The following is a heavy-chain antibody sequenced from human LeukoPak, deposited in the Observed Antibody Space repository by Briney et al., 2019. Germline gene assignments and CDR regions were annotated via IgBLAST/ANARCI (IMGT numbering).Heavy chain of an antibody. Sequence: GGSLRLSCADSGFTFSSYAMSWVRQAPGKGLEWVSVISVSGGSTYYADSVKGRFTISRDNSKNTLYLQMNSLRAEDTAVYYCAKGYSDLWSGVNYWGQGTLVTVSS. CDR1: GFTFSSYA. V-gene: IGHV3-23*01. CDR3: AKGYSDLWSGVNY. CDR2: ISVSGGST. J-gene: IGHJ4*02. D-gene: IGHD3-3*01.